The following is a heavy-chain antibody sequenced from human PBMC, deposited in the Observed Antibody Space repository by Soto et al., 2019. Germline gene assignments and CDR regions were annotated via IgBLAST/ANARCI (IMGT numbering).Heavy chain of an antibody. D-gene: IGHD6-13*01. CDR3: ARARVKAAGYYGMDV. CDR1: GGSINNGGYY. V-gene: IGHV4-31*03. CDR2: IYYSGST. J-gene: IGHJ6*02. Sequence: QVQLQESGPGLVKPSQTLSLTCTVSGGSINNGGYYWSWTRQHPGKGLEWIGHIYYSGSTDYNPSLKSRVIISVDPSKNQFSLKLSSVTAADTAVYYCARARVKAAGYYGMDVWGQGTTVTVSS.